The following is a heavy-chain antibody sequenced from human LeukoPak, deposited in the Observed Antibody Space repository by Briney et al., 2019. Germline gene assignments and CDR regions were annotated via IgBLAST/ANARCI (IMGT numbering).Heavy chain of an antibody. J-gene: IGHJ5*02. CDR3: AKHRGAIAMIRGVTIPFDP. D-gene: IGHD3-10*01. CDR2: ISGGGGST. V-gene: IGHV3-23*01. Sequence: GGSLRLSCVASGFTFSHYATSWVRQAPGKGLEWLSAISGGGGSTNYADSVKGRFTISRDNAKNTVYLQMNSLRDVDTAVYYCAKHRGAIAMIRGVTIPFDPWGQGTLVTVSS. CDR1: GFTFSHYA.